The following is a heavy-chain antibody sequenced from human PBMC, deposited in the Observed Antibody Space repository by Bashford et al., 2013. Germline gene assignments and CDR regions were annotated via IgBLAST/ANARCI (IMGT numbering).Heavy chain of an antibody. CDR3: ASWPMIQFGRFDY. CDR1: GGSIRSYY. J-gene: IGHJ4*02. CDR2: IYYVGSP. V-gene: IGHV4-59*01. Sequence: SETLSLTCAVSGGSIRSYYWSWIRQPPGKGLEWIGYIYYVGSPTYSPSLKSRVTISLDTSKRQFSLNLRSVTAADTAVYYCASWPMIQFGRFDYWGPGIPG. D-gene: IGHD3/OR15-3a*01.